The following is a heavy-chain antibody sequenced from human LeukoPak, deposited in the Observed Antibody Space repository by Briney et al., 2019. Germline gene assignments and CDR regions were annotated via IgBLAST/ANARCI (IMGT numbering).Heavy chain of an antibody. Sequence: GASVKVSCKASGYTFSTYDINWVRQASGQGLEWMGGVNPKSGKIGYARKFQGRLTITTNTSISTAYMEPNSLTSEDTAVYYCARALALAYWGQGTLVSVSS. CDR2: VNPKSGKI. D-gene: IGHD6-13*01. V-gene: IGHV1-8*03. CDR1: GYTFSTYD. J-gene: IGHJ4*02. CDR3: ARALALAY.